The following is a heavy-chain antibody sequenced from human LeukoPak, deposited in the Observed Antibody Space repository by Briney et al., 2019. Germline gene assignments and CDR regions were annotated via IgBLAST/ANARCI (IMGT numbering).Heavy chain of an antibody. CDR3: ANEWYSSSWYGGPDY. CDR1: GFTFSSYA. D-gene: IGHD6-13*01. V-gene: IGHV3-23*01. CDR2: ISGSGGST. J-gene: IGHJ4*02. Sequence: PGGSLRLSCAASGFTFSSYAMSWVRQAPGKGLEWASAISGSGGSTYYADSVKGRFTISRDNSKNTPYLQMNSLRAEDTAVYYCANEWYSSSWYGGPDYWGQGTLVTVSS.